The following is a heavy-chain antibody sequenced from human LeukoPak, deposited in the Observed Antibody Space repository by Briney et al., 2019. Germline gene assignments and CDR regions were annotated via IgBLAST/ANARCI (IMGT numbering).Heavy chain of an antibody. V-gene: IGHV4-4*07. Sequence: AHTLSLTCTVSGGSISSYYWSWIRQPAGEGLEWIGRLHTSGSTHYNPSLKSRVTMSVDTSKNQFSLKLSSVTAADTAVYYCARDFGYGDYFFDDWGQGTLVTVSS. CDR3: ARDFGYGDYFFDD. D-gene: IGHD4-17*01. CDR1: GGSISSYY. J-gene: IGHJ4*02. CDR2: LHTSGST.